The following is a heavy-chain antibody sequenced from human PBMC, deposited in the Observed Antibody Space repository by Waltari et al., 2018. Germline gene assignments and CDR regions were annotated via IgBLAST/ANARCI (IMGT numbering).Heavy chain of an antibody. V-gene: IGHV4-4*07. CDR2: IYTSGST. Sequence: GKGLEWIGRIYTSGSTNYNPSLKSRVTMSVDTSKNQFSLKLSSVTAADTAVYYCARVSSSSSWSFDYWGQGTLVTVSS. D-gene: IGHD6-13*01. J-gene: IGHJ4*02. CDR3: ARVSSSSSWSFDY.